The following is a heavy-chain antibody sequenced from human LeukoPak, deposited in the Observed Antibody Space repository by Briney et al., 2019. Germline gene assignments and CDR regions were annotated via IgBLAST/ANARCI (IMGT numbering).Heavy chain of an antibody. Sequence: TGGSLRLSCAASGFTFSFYWMTWVRQAPGKGLEWVANIKYERSETDYEDSLKGRFTISRDNAKNSLYLQMNNLRAEDTAVYYCARSDYVWGSYRHSPGLDVWGHGTMVTVSS. CDR2: IKYERSET. CDR3: ARSDYVWGSYRHSPGLDV. V-gene: IGHV3-7*01. D-gene: IGHD3-16*02. J-gene: IGHJ3*01. CDR1: GFTFSFYW.